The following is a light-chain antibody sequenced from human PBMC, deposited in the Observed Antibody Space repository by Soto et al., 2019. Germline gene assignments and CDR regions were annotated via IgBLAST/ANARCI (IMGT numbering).Light chain of an antibody. CDR2: DAS. Sequence: IQMTQSPSSLSASVGDRVTITCQASQDISNHLNWYQQKPAKAPPLLMFDASNWEPGVPSSFSRSGCGRDFTLTISSLQPADVATDYCQQYDNFPPITFGQGTRLEI. CDR3: QQYDNFPPIT. V-gene: IGKV1-33*01. CDR1: QDISNH. J-gene: IGKJ5*01.